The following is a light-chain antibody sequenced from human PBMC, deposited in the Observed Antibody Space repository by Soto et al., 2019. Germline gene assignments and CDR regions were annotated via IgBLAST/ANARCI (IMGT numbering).Light chain of an antibody. Sequence: EIQMTQSPSSLSASVGDRVTSSGRASQSITIYLNWYQQTPGKAPRLLIYGASTLQTGVPSRFSGSGSGTDFTLTISSLQPEDFATYYCQQSYSTPWTFGQWTKVDI. CDR2: GAS. CDR1: QSITIY. CDR3: QQSYSTPWT. V-gene: IGKV1-39*01. J-gene: IGKJ1*01.